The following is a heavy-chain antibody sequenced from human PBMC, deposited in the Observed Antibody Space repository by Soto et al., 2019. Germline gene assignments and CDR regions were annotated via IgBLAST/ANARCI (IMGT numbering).Heavy chain of an antibody. CDR3: VRDGAVAGNINFDL. CDR1: GYTFTNYG. D-gene: IGHD6-19*01. Sequence: GSVKVSCKASGYTFTNYGVHWVRQAPGQRLEWMGWINAGYGSRKYSRNFQGRVIITSDTTASTAYMEMSSLRSEDTAVYYCVRDGAVAGNINFDLWGQGPMVTVCS. CDR2: INAGYGSR. V-gene: IGHV1-3*01. J-gene: IGHJ4*02.